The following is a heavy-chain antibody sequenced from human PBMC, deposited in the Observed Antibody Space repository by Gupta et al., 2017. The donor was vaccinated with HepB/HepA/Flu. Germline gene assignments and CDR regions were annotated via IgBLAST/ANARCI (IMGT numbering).Heavy chain of an antibody. D-gene: IGHD3-16*01. CDR1: SGYH. CDR2: VYYTGST. V-gene: IGHV4-59*01. J-gene: IGHJ6*02. Sequence: SGYHWRWIRQSPGEGLEWIGNVYYTGSTNYNPSLRGRVTSSVDTSKNQISLRLSSVTAADTAVYSCARDPSRPAPGGGPGISYYGMAVGGQGTTVTVSS. CDR3: ARDPSRPAPGGGPGISYYGMAV.